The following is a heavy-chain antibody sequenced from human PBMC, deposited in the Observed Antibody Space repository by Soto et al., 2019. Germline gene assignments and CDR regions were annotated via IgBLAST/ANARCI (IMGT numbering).Heavy chain of an antibody. CDR1: GYTFTSYY. CDR2: INPSGGST. D-gene: IGHD2-21*02. Sequence: ASVKVSCKASGYTFTSYYMHWVQQAPGQGLEWMGIINPSGGSTSYAQKFQGRVTMTRDTSTSTVYMELSSLRSEDTAVYYCARGEGIVMTRNWFDPWGQGTLVTVSS. J-gene: IGHJ5*02. V-gene: IGHV1-46*01. CDR3: ARGEGIVMTRNWFDP.